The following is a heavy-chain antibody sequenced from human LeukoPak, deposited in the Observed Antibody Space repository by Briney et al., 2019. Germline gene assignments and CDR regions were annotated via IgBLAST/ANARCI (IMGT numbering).Heavy chain of an antibody. CDR1: GGTFSSYA. Sequence: GASVKVSCKVSGGTFSSYAISWVRQAPGQGLEWMGGIIPIFGTANYAQKFQGRVTITADKSTSTAYMELSSLRSEDTAVYYCAREGYYDILTGYQYYFDYWGQGTLVTVSS. D-gene: IGHD3-9*01. CDR2: IIPIFGTA. J-gene: IGHJ4*02. CDR3: AREGYYDILTGYQYYFDY. V-gene: IGHV1-69*06.